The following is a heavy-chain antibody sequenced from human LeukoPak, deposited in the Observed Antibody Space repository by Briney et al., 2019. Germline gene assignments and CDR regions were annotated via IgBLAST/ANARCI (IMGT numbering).Heavy chain of an antibody. CDR1: GFTVSSNY. CDR2: IYSGGST. CDR3: ARAIYGGSAFDY. V-gene: IGHV3-53*01. Sequence: GGSLRLSCAASGFTVSSNYMSWIRQAPGKGLEWVSVIYSGGSTYYADSVKGRFTISRDNSKNTLYLQMNSLRAEDTAVYYCARAIYGGSAFDYWGQGTLVTVSS. D-gene: IGHD4-23*01. J-gene: IGHJ4*02.